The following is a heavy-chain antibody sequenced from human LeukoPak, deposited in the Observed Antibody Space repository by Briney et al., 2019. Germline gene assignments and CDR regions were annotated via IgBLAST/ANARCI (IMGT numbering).Heavy chain of an antibody. J-gene: IGHJ6*02. Sequence: ASVKVSCKASGYTFTSYYMHWVRQAPGQGLEWMGIINPSGGSTSSAQKFQGTVTMTRDTSTSTVYMELSSLRSEDTAVYYCARDRGYCSSTGCPPQYGTDVWGQGTTVTVSS. CDR3: ARDRGYCSSTGCPPQYGTDV. CDR2: INPSGGST. D-gene: IGHD2-2*01. CDR1: GYTFTSYY. V-gene: IGHV1-46*01.